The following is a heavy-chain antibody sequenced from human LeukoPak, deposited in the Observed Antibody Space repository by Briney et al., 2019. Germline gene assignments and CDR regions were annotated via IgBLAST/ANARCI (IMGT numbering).Heavy chain of an antibody. D-gene: IGHD6-13*01. Sequence: SETLSLTCTVSGGSINNYYWSWVRQPPGAGLEWLAYIYYTGSTNYNPSLKTRLTISVDTSKNQFSLRLNSVTAADTAVYYCARVARIAAAVWFDPWGQGTLVTVSS. V-gene: IGHV4-59*01. CDR3: ARVARIAAAVWFDP. J-gene: IGHJ5*02. CDR1: GGSINNYY. CDR2: IYYTGST.